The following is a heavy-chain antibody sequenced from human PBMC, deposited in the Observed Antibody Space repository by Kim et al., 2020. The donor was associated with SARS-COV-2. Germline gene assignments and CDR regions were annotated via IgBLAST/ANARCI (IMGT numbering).Heavy chain of an antibody. CDR3: ASQNDYNGNSLDH. CDR2: IFYSGDA. D-gene: IGHD4-4*01. CDR1: GGSISRGGYY. Sequence: SETLSPTCSVSGGSISRGGYYWSWIRQHPGKGLEWIAYIFYSGDAYYNSSLRSRVTISIDTSKNQFSLKLTSVTAADTAVYYCASQNDYNGNSLDHWGQGTLVTVSS. J-gene: IGHJ4*02. V-gene: IGHV4-31*03.